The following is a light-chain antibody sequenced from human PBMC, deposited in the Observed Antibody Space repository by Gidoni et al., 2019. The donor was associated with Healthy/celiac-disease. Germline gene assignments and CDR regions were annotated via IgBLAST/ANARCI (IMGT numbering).Light chain of an antibody. CDR3: QQRSNWPS. CDR2: DSA. Sequence: EIVLTQSPATMSLSPGEIATLSCRASQSVSSHLAWYQQKPAQAPRLLIYDSANRATGIPARFSGSGYGTDFTHTISSLEPEDFAVYYCQQRSNWPSFGGGTKVEIK. CDR1: QSVSSH. J-gene: IGKJ4*01. V-gene: IGKV3-11*01.